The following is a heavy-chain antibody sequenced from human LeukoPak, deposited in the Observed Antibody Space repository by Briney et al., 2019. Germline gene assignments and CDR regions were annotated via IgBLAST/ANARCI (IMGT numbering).Heavy chain of an antibody. V-gene: IGHV3-64*01. D-gene: IGHD5-18*01. CDR2: ISSNGGST. J-gene: IGHJ6*03. CDR3: ARDSAWIQLWNDYYMDV. Sequence: GGSLRLSCAASGFTFSSYAMHWVRQAPGKGLEYVSAISSNGGSTYYANSVKGRFTISRDNSKNTLYLQMNSLRAEDTAVYYCARDSAWIQLWNDYYMDVWGKGTTVTVSS. CDR1: GFTFSSYA.